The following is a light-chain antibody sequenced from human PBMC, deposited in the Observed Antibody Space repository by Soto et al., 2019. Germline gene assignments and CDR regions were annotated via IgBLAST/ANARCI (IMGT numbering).Light chain of an antibody. CDR2: AAS. CDR3: QQYGSSLFS. V-gene: IGKV3-20*01. CDR1: QSVSRRF. Sequence: DIELTQSPGTLSLSPGERATLSCRASQSVSRRFLAWYQQKPGQAPRLLIYAASSRATGIPDRFSGSGSGTDFTLTISRLEPEDFAVYYCQQYGSSLFSFGPGTKVDI. J-gene: IGKJ3*01.